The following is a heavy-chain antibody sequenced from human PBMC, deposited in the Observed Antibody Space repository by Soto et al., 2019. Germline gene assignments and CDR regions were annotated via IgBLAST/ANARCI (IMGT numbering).Heavy chain of an antibody. V-gene: IGHV4-34*01. D-gene: IGHD1-26*01. J-gene: IGHJ5*02. CDR1: GGSLSGYY. CDR3: ARDQDSGSYQRGNWFDP. Sequence: SETLSLTCAVYGGSLSGYYWSWIRQPPGKGLEWIGEINHSGSTNYNPSLKSRVTMSVDTSKNQFSLKLSSVTAADTAVYYCARDQDSGSYQRGNWFDPWGQGTLVTVSS. CDR2: INHSGST.